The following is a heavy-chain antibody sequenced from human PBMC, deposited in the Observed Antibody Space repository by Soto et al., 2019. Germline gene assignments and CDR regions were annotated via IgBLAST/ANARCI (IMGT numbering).Heavy chain of an antibody. Sequence: GGSLRLSCAASGFTFSSYGMHWVRQAPGKGLEWVAVISYDGSNKYYADSVKGRFTISRDNSKNTLYLQMNSLRAEDTAVYYCAKAGGSGSYYYYYGMDVWGQGTTVTVSS. J-gene: IGHJ6*02. CDR2: ISYDGSNK. D-gene: IGHD3-10*01. V-gene: IGHV3-30*18. CDR3: AKAGGSGSYYYYYGMDV. CDR1: GFTFSSYG.